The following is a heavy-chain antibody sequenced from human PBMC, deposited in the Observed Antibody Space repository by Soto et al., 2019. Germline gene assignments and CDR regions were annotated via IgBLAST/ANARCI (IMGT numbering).Heavy chain of an antibody. CDR1: GYTFTSYY. CDR2: INPSGGST. D-gene: IGHD3-16*02. Sequence: QVQLVQSGAEVKKPGASVKVSCKASGYTFTSYYMHWVRQAPGQGLEWMGIINPSGGSTSYAQKFQGRVTMTRDTSTGTGYMELSSLRSEDTAVYYCARGGHYDYVWGSYRYTYGSGDYWGQGTLVTVSS. CDR3: ARGGHYDYVWGSYRYTYGSGDY. V-gene: IGHV1-46*01. J-gene: IGHJ4*02.